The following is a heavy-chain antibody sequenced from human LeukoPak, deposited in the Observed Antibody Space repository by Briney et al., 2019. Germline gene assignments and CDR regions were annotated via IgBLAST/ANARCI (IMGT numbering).Heavy chain of an antibody. J-gene: IGHJ3*02. CDR2: VYWDDDK. D-gene: IGHD3-16*02. CDR1: GFSLTTSQVG. V-gene: IGHV2-5*02. CDR3: SHIMITYGGLVAQDAFDI. Sequence: SGPTLVRPPQTLTVTCTFSGFSLTTSQVGVAWIRQPPGKALEWLAVVYWDDDKRYSPSLKTRLSITKDASKNQVVLTMTKMDPVDTGTYYCSHIMITYGGLVAQDAFDIWGQGAMVTV.